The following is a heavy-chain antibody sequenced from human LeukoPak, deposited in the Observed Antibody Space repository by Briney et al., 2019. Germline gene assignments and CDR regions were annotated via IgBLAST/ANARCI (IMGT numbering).Heavy chain of an antibody. D-gene: IGHD1-26*01. CDR3: ARDLGIVGATGDYYYYMDV. Sequence: GGSLRLSCAASGFTFDDYGMSWVRQAPGKGLEWVSGINWKGGSTGYADSVNGRFTISRDNAKNSLYLQMNSLRAEDTALYYCARDLGIVGATGDYYYYMDVWGKGTTVTVSS. V-gene: IGHV3-20*04. CDR1: GFTFDDYG. J-gene: IGHJ6*03. CDR2: INWKGGST.